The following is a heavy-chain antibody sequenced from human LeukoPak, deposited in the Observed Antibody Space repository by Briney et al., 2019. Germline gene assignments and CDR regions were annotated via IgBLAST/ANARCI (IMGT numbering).Heavy chain of an antibody. CDR1: GGSISSGDYY. CDR3: ARGRRGSSWPFDY. J-gene: IGHJ4*02. Sequence: SQTLSLTCTVSGGSISSGDYYWSWIRQHPGKGLEWIGYIYYSGSTYYNPSLKSRVTISVDTSKNQFSLKLSSVTAADTAVYYCARGRRGSSWPFDYWGQGTLVTVSS. V-gene: IGHV4-31*03. D-gene: IGHD6-13*01. CDR2: IYYSGST.